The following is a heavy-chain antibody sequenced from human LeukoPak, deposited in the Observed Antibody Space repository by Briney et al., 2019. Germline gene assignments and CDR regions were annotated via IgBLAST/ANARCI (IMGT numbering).Heavy chain of an antibody. CDR2: IGSKAYGGTT. CDR3: TRPQTISYYYYGMDV. V-gene: IGHV3-49*04. D-gene: IGHD1-7*01. Sequence: GGSLRLSCTASGFTFGDYAMSWVRQAPGKGLEWVGFIGSKAYGGTTEYAASVKGRFTISRDDSKSIAYLQMNSLKTEDTAVYYCTRPQTISYYYYGMDVWGQGTTVTVSS. CDR1: GFTFGDYA. J-gene: IGHJ6*02.